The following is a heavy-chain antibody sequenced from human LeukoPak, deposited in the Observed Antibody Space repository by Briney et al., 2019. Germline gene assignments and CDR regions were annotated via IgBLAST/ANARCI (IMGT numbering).Heavy chain of an antibody. CDR3: ASFNMVRGALSRYYYYMDV. Sequence: GGSLRLSCAASGFTFSSYWMSWVRQAPGKGLEWVANIKQDGSEKYYVDSVKGRFTISRDNAKNSLYLQMNSLRAEDTAVYYCASFNMVRGALSRYYYYMDVWGKGTTVTISS. D-gene: IGHD3-10*01. J-gene: IGHJ6*03. CDR2: IKQDGSEK. CDR1: GFTFSSYW. V-gene: IGHV3-7*01.